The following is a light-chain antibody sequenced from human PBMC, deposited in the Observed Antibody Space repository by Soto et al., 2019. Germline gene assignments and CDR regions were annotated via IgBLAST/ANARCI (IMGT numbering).Light chain of an antibody. Sequence: QSVLTQPPSVSGAPGQRVTISCTGSSSNIGAGYDVHWYQQLPGTAPKLLIYGNSNRPSGVPDRFSGSKSGTSASLAITGLQAEDVADYYCQSYDSSLSDVFGTGTRSPS. J-gene: IGLJ1*01. CDR3: QSYDSSLSDV. CDR2: GNS. V-gene: IGLV1-40*01. CDR1: SSNIGAGYD.